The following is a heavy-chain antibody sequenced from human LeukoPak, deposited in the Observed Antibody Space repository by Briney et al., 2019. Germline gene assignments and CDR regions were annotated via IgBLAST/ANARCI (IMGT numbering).Heavy chain of an antibody. CDR2: IYYRGST. D-gene: IGHD3-10*01. CDR3: ARPTRIYYYGSGSYQTHHVFDY. V-gene: IGHV4-39*07. Sequence: SETLSLTCTVSGGSISSTIYYWGWIRQPPGKGLEWIGSIYYRGSTYYNPSLKSRVTISVDTSKNQFSLKLSSVTAADTAVYYCARPTRIYYYGSGSYQTHHVFDYWGQGTLVTVSS. J-gene: IGHJ4*02. CDR1: GGSISSTIYY.